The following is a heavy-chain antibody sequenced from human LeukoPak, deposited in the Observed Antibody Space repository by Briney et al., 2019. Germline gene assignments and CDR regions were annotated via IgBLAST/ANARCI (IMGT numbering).Heavy chain of an antibody. J-gene: IGHJ4*02. D-gene: IGHD6-19*01. CDR1: GGSISSGSYY. Sequence: SQTLSLTCTVSGGSISSGSYYWSWLRQPAGKGREWIARIYTSGSTKYNPSLKSRVTISVVTTKNHFSLKLRSVPAADSGVYYCARGPDEQWLVPFDCWGQGTLVTVSS. CDR2: IYTSGST. CDR3: ARGPDEQWLVPFDC. V-gene: IGHV4-61*02.